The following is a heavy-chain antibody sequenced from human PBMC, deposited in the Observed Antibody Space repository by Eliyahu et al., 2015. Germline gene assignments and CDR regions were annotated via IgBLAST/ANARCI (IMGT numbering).Heavy chain of an antibody. CDR3: ATVSASSLSYYFDY. D-gene: IGHD3-16*02. Sequence: QVQLQESGPGLVKPSGTLSLTCVVSGASXSXTXXLSWXRNPPRVGLEXIGEISHSGRTNYNPSLKSRVTMSVDKSKNQFSLNLSSVTAADTAIYYCATVSASSLSYYFDYWGQGTLVTVSS. J-gene: IGHJ4*02. V-gene: IGHV4-4*02. CDR2: ISHSGRT. CDR1: GASXSXTXX.